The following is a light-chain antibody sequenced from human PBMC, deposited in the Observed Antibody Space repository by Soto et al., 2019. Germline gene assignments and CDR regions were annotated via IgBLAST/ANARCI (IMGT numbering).Light chain of an antibody. CDR1: SSNIGNNY. Sequence: QSVLTQPPSVSGAPGQKVTISCSGSSSNIGNNYVSWYQQLPGTAPKLLIYDNNKRPSGIPDRFSGSKSGTSATLGITGLQTGDEADYYCGTWDSSLSALVFGGGTKLTVL. V-gene: IGLV1-51*01. CDR3: GTWDSSLSALV. J-gene: IGLJ3*02. CDR2: DNN.